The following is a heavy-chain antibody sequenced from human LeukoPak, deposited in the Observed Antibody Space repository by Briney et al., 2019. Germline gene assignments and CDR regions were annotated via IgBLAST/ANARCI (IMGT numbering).Heavy chain of an antibody. Sequence: SETLSLTCTVSGGSVSSGSYYWSWIRQPPGKGLEWLGFIYYSGATNYNPSLKSRVTMSVDTSKNQFSLKLTSVTAADTAIYYCASHYSGYNWASDYWGQGTLVTISS. CDR2: IYYSGAT. D-gene: IGHD1-26*01. CDR3: ASHYSGYNWASDY. J-gene: IGHJ4*02. V-gene: IGHV4-61*01. CDR1: GGSVSSGSYY.